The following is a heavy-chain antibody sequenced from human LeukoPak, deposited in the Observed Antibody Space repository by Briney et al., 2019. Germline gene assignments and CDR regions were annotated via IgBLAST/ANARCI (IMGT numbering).Heavy chain of an antibody. V-gene: IGHV3-11*06. J-gene: IGHJ4*02. CDR3: ARVGSTVAAGTPDY. Sequence: PGGSLRLSCAASGFTFSDYYMSWIRQAPGKGLEWLSYISGSGGHTTYADSVRGRFTISRDNAKNSLSLQVNSLRADDTAVYYCARVGSTVAAGTPDYWGQGTLVTVSS. D-gene: IGHD6-13*01. CDR2: ISGSGGHT. CDR1: GFTFSDYY.